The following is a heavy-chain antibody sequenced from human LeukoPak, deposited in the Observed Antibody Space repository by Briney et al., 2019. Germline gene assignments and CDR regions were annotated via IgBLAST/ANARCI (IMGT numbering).Heavy chain of an antibody. CDR2: IYHSGST. J-gene: IGHJ5*02. CDR1: GGSISSGGYS. CDR3: AREGGSGFS. V-gene: IGHV4-30-2*01. D-gene: IGHD3-3*01. Sequence: PSQTLSLTCAVSGGSISSGGYSWSWIRQPPGKGLEWIGYIYHSGSTYYNPSLKSRVTISVDRSKNQFSLKLSSVTAADTAVYYCAREGGSGFSWGQGTLVTVSS.